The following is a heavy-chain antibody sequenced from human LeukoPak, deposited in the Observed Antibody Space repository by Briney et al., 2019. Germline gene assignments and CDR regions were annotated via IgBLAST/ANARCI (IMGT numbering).Heavy chain of an antibody. J-gene: IGHJ4*02. D-gene: IGHD1/OR15-1a*01. Sequence: EASVKVSCKASGYIFTSYYIHWVRQAPGQGLEWMGIINPSGGSTSHAQKFQGRVTMTMDTSTNTMYMELSSLRSEDTAVYYCARDGEGTTNFDYWGQGTLVTVSS. CDR2: INPSGGST. CDR1: GYIFTSYY. V-gene: IGHV1-46*01. CDR3: ARDGEGTTNFDY.